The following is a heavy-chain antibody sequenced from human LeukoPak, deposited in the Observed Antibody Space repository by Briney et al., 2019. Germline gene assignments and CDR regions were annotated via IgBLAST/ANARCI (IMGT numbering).Heavy chain of an antibody. CDR1: GLTFSSYE. J-gene: IGHJ6*04. V-gene: IGHV3-48*03. CDR3: ARDSSYGGAPV. D-gene: IGHD2-21*01. Sequence: GGSLRLSCAASGLTFSSYEMNWVRQAPGKGLEWVSYISSGGSTIYYADSVKGRFTISRDNAKNSLYLQMNSLRAEDTAVYYCARDSSYGGAPVWGKGTTVTVSS. CDR2: ISSGGSTI.